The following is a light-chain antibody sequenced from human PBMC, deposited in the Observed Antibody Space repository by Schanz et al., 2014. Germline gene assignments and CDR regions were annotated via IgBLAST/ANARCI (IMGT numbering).Light chain of an antibody. J-gene: IGLJ2*01. Sequence: QSVLTQPASVSGSPGQSITISCTGTSSDVGSYNLVSWYQQHPGKDPKLMVYEGSKRPSGVSNRFSGSKSGNTASLTISGLQAEDEADYYCCSYAGSYTWVFGGGTKLTVL. CDR1: SSDVGSYNL. CDR3: CSYAGSYTWV. CDR2: EGS. V-gene: IGLV2-23*01.